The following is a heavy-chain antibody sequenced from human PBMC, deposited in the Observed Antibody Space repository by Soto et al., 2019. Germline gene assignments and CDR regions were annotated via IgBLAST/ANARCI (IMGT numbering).Heavy chain of an antibody. CDR1: GFTFSNYW. V-gene: IGHV3-74*01. CDR2: TKSDGSGT. J-gene: IGHJ6*04. CDR3: ARGGFDYGPGRMDV. Sequence: EVQLVESGGGLLQPGGSLTLSCTASGFTFSNYWMHWVRQAPGKGLVWVSRTKSDGSGTSYTDSVKGRFTISRDNAYNTLYLQMSILRAEDTAVYYCARGGFDYGPGRMDVWGKGTTVSVSS. D-gene: IGHD3-10*01.